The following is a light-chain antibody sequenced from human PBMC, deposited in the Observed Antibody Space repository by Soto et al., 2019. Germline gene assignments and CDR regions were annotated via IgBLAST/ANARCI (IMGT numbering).Light chain of an antibody. V-gene: IGKV1-27*01. CDR1: RDISSP. Sequence: DVQMTQSPSSLSASVGDRVTITCRASRDISSPLAWYQQKPGKVPKLLIYAASTLHAGVQSRFSGSGSGTFFTLTINSLQPEDVATYYCQKYNSAPNPFGRGTRREIK. CDR3: QKYNSAPNP. J-gene: IGKJ2*01. CDR2: AAS.